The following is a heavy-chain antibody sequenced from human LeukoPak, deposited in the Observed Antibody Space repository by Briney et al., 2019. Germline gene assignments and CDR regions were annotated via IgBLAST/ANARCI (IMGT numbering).Heavy chain of an antibody. V-gene: IGHV4-31*03. CDR3: ARIAAAGTLADY. D-gene: IGHD6-13*01. J-gene: IGHJ4*02. CDR2: IYYSGST. Sequence: SETLSLTCTVSGGSISSGGYYWSWIRQHPGKGLERIGYIYYSGSTYYNPSLKSRVTISVDTSKNQFSLKLSSVTAADTAVYYCARIAAAGTLADYWGQGTLVTVSS. CDR1: GGSISSGGYY.